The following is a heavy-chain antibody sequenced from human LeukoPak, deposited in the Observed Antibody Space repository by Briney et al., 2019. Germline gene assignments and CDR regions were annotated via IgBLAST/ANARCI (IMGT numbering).Heavy chain of an antibody. CDR3: CTSQQLVSGKWFDP. CDR1: GGTFSSYA. J-gene: IGHJ5*02. D-gene: IGHD6-13*01. V-gene: IGHV1-69*05. Sequence: ASVKASCKASGGTFSSYAISWVRQAPGQGLEWMGGIIPIFGTANYAQKFQGRVTIATDESTSTAYMELSSLRSEDTAVYYCCTSQQLVSGKWFDPWGQGTLVTVSS. CDR2: IIPIFGTA.